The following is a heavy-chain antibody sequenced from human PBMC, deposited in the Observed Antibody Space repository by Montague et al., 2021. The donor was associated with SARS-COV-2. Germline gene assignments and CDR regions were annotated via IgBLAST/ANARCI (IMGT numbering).Heavy chain of an antibody. V-gene: IGHV4-39*01. CDR1: GGSISSSSYY. CDR3: ASMVRAQVYYFDY. D-gene: IGHD3-10*01. Sequence: SETLSLTCTVSGGSISSSSYYWGWIRQPTGKGLEWIGSIFYSGSTDYNPSLKSRVIISVDTSKNQFSLKLSSVTAADTAVYYCASMVRAQVYYFDYWGQGTLVTVSS. CDR2: IFYSGST. J-gene: IGHJ4*02.